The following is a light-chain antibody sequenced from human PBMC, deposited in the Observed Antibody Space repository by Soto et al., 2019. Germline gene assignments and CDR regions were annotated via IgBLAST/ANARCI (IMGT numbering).Light chain of an antibody. V-gene: IGKV3-20*01. CDR2: GAS. CDR1: QSVTSNY. CDR3: QQYDTSPPLT. J-gene: IGKJ4*01. Sequence: EIVLTQSPGTLSLSPGDRATLSCRASQSVTSNYLAWYQQKTGQAPRLLLYGASRRAIGIPDRFSGSGSGTDFPLTISRLEPEDFAVYYCQQYDTSPPLTFGGGTKVEIK.